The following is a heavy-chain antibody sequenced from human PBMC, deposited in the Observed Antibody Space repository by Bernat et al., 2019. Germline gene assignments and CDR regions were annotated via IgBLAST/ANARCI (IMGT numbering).Heavy chain of an antibody. CDR3: NTDRITTFGRF. Sequence: EVQLLESGGGLVQPGGSLRLSCAASGFTFSSYAMSWVRQAPGKGLEWVSAISGSGGSTYYADSVKGRFTISRDNSKNTLYLQMNSLKIEDTAIYYCNTDRITTFGRFWGQGTLVTVSS. CDR1: GFTFSSYA. D-gene: IGHD3-3*01. V-gene: IGHV3-23*01. CDR2: ISGSGGST. J-gene: IGHJ4*02.